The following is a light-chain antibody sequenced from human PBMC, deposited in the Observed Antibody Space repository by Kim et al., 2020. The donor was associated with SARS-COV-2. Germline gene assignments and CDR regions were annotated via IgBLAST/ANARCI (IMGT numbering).Light chain of an antibody. Sequence: QSVLTQPPSVSEAPGQRVTISCSGSSSNIGRNGVLWYQQVPGEAPKLLIINDYLLPSGVSDRFSGSKSGTSASLAISGLQSEDEADYYCAAWDDRTNGVSFGGGTKVTVL. CDR1: SSNIGRNG. J-gene: IGLJ6*01. V-gene: IGLV1-36*01. CDR3: AAWDDRTNGVS. CDR2: NDY.